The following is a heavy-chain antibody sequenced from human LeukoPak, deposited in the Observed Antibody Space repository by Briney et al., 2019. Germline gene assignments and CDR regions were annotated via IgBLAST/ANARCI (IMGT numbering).Heavy chain of an antibody. V-gene: IGHV3-30*04. J-gene: IGHJ4*01. CDR1: GFTFSAYV. CDR2: ISNDGNDK. D-gene: IGHD2-8*02. CDR3: ARDGGYTGGWTYGAGDY. Sequence: PGGSLRLSCAASGFTFSAYVMHWVRQAPGKGLECVAVISNDGNDKYYGDSVKGRFSISRDNSKNTLYLQMSSLRTEDTAVYYCARDGGYTGGWTYGAGDYWGQGTLVTVPS.